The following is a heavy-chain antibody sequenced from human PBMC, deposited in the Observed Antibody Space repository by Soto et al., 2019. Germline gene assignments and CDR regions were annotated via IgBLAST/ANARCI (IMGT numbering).Heavy chain of an antibody. CDR1: GFTFSDYY. J-gene: IGHJ6*02. Sequence: GGSLRLSCAASGFTFSDYYMSWIRQAPGKGLEWVSYISSSSSYIYYADSVKGRFTISRDNAKNSLYLQMNSLRAEDTAVYYCARVDCTGNNCRPYAYYPMDVWGPGTTVTVSS. V-gene: IGHV3-11*06. CDR2: ISSSSSYI. D-gene: IGHD2-8*02. CDR3: ARVDCTGNNCRPYAYYPMDV.